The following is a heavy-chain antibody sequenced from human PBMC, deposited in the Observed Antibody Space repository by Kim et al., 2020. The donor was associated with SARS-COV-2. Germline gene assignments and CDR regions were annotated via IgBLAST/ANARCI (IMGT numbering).Heavy chain of an antibody. D-gene: IGHD3-22*01. J-gene: IGHJ3*02. V-gene: IGHV3-15*01. CDR3: TTGLYYYDSSGYPNDAFDI. Sequence: KGRFTISRDDSKNTLYLQMNSLKTEDTAVYYCTTGLYYYDSSGYPNDAFDIWGQGTLVTVSS.